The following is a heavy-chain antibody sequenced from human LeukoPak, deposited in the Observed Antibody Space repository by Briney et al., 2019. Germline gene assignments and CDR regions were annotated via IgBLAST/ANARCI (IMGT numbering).Heavy chain of an antibody. J-gene: IGHJ4*02. CDR1: GFTFTNYG. CDR3: AKQMVVATNHFDY. Sequence: GGSLRLSCAASGFTFTNYGIHWVRQAPGKGLEWVAVISYDGSTKYYADSVKGRFTISRDNSKNTLYLQMDSPRAEDTAVYYCAKQMVVATNHFDYWGQGTLVTVSS. V-gene: IGHV3-30*18. D-gene: IGHD5-12*01. CDR2: ISYDGSTK.